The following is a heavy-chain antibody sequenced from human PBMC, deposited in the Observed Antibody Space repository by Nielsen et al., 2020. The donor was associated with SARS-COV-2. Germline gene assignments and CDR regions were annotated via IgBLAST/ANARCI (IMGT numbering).Heavy chain of an antibody. CDR3: AKDLLEDWFDP. V-gene: IGHV3-23*01. J-gene: IGHJ5*02. CDR1: GFTFSWYA. CDR2: ISESGGST. Sequence: GGSLRLSCAASGFTFSWYAMAWVRQAPEQGLECVSTISESGGSTSYADSVKGRFTISRDNSNNTLYLQMNSLRAEDTAIYYCAKDLLEDWFDPWGQGTLVTVSS. D-gene: IGHD3-3*01.